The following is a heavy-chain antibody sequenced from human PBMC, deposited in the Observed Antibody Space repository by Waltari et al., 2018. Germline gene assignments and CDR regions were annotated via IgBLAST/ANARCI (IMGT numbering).Heavy chain of an antibody. CDR2: SRAYNGNT. CDR3: ARESSPYYYDSSGYPDY. Sequence: QVQLVQSGAEVKKPGASVKVSCKASGYTFTSYGISWVRQAPGQGLEWIGWSRAYNGNTNYEQKLKGRVTMTTDTSTSTAYMELRSLRSDDTAVYYCARESSPYYYDSSGYPDYWGQGTLVTVSS. CDR1: GYTFTSYG. V-gene: IGHV1-18*01. J-gene: IGHJ4*02. D-gene: IGHD3-22*01.